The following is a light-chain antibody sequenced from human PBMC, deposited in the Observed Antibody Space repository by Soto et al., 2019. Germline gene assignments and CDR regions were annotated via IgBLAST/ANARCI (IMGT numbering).Light chain of an antibody. CDR3: ALWDDSLNGWV. J-gene: IGLJ3*02. CDR1: SSNIGRHI. CDR2: SNN. Sequence: QSVLTQPPSASATPGQRVTISCSGSSSNIGRHIVNWYQCLPGTAPKLLIYSNNLRPSGVPDRFSGSKSGTSASLAISGLQSEDEADYYCALWDDSLNGWVFGGGTKVTVL. V-gene: IGLV1-44*01.